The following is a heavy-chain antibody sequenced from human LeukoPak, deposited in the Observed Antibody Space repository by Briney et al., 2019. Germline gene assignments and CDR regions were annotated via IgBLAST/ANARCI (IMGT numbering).Heavy chain of an antibody. D-gene: IGHD3-22*01. V-gene: IGHV4-61*02. Sequence: SETLSLTCTVSGNPISSGDYYWSWIRQPAGKGLEWIGRIYTSGSTNYNPSLKSRVTISGDTSKNQFSLRLSSVTAADTAVYYCARASYSYDINGWVPFDYWGQGTLVTVSS. CDR1: GNPISSGDYY. CDR3: ARASYSYDINGWVPFDY. J-gene: IGHJ4*02. CDR2: IYTSGST.